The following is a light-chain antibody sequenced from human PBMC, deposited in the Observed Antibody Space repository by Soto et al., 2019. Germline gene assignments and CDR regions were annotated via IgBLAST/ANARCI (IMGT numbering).Light chain of an antibody. V-gene: IGKV3-20*01. Sequence: EIVLTQSPGPLSLSPGERATLSCRASQSVSSSYLAWYQQKPGQAPRLLMYGASSRATVIPDRFSGSGSGADFTLTITRLEPEDFAVYYCQQYGSSPPLTFGGATKVEIK. CDR1: QSVSSSY. CDR3: QQYGSSPPLT. CDR2: GAS. J-gene: IGKJ4*01.